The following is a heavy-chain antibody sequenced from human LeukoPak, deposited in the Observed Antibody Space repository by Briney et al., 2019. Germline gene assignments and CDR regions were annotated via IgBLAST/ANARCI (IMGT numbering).Heavy chain of an antibody. CDR1: GFTFSSYG. Sequence: GGSLRLSCAASGFTFSSYGMHWDRQAPGKGLEWVAVISYDGSNKYYADSVKGRFTISRDNSKNTLYLQMNSLRAEDTAVYYCAKGRDGYNDYWGQGTLVTVSS. CDR3: AKGRDGYNDY. CDR2: ISYDGSNK. D-gene: IGHD5-24*01. J-gene: IGHJ4*02. V-gene: IGHV3-30*18.